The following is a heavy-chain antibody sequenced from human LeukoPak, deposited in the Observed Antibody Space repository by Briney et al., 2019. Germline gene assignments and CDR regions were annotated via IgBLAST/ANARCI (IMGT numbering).Heavy chain of an antibody. CDR1: GFTFSDYY. Sequence: NPGRSLRLSCAASGFTFSDYYMSWIRLAPGKGRGWVSYISSSSSYTNYADSEKGRFTISRDNAKNALYLQMTILRAEDTAVYYCATHAAQYSTFDYWGQGTLVTVSS. CDR2: ISSSSSYT. V-gene: IGHV3-11*03. CDR3: ATHAAQYSTFDY. D-gene: IGHD2/OR15-2a*01. J-gene: IGHJ4*02.